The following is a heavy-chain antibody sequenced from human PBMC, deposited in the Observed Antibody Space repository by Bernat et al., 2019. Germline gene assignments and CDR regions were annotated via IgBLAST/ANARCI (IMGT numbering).Heavy chain of an antibody. CDR2: ISYDGRNK. Sequence: QVQLVESGGGVVQPGRSLRLSCAASGFTSSSNDMHWVRQAPGRGLEWVADISYDGRNKYYADSVKGRFTISRDNSKDTLSLQMNSLRAEDTALYYCAREVDYGSGRHLDCWGQGTLVAVSS. J-gene: IGHJ4*02. V-gene: IGHV3-30-3*01. D-gene: IGHD3-10*01. CDR3: AREVDYGSGRHLDC. CDR1: GFTSSSND.